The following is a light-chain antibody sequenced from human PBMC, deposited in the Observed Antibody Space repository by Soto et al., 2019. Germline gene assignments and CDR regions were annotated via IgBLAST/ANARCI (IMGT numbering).Light chain of an antibody. CDR3: TSYTTMTALV. CDR2: EVT. V-gene: IGLV2-18*02. J-gene: IGLJ3*02. CDR1: SSDIGSYNR. Sequence: QSALTQPPSVSGSPGQSVTISGIGTSSDIGSYNRVSWYQQSPGTAPKLIIYEVTNRPSGVAGRFSGSKSGNPASLTISGLQAEDDADYYCTSYTTMTALVFGGGTQVTVL.